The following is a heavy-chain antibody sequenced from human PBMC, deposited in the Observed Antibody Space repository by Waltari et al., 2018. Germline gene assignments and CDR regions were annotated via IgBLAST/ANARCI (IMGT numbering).Heavy chain of an antibody. V-gene: IGHV3-23*01. CDR1: GFPFNTYA. Sequence: EVQLLESGGGLVQPGGSLRLSCAASGFPFNTYAMNWVRQAPGKGLEWVSTVSGSGSSIYYADSVKGRFTISRDNSKSTLYLQMSSLRVEDTAVYYCANDGEHWGQGTLVTVSS. J-gene: IGHJ4*02. CDR3: ANDGEH. D-gene: IGHD3-3*01. CDR2: VSGSGSSI.